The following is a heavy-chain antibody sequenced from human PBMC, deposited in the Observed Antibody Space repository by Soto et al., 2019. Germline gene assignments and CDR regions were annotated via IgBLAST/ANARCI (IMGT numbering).Heavy chain of an antibody. CDR2: LYYGRSA. V-gene: IGHV4-59*01. D-gene: IGHD3-22*01. Sequence: QVQLQESGPGLVKPSETLSLTCAVSGDYISSYYCMWIRQPPGKGLESIGYLYYGRSANYNPSLKSRVAFSVDTSTNQSTLTLSSMTAADTAVDYCALRSMAVVPEYWGQGTLVTVSS. CDR1: GDYISSYY. J-gene: IGHJ4*02. CDR3: ALRSMAVVPEY.